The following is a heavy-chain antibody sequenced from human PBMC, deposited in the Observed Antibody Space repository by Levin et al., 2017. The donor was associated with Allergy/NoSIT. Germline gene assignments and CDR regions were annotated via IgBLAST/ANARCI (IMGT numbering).Heavy chain of an antibody. J-gene: IGHJ4*02. V-gene: IGHV4-34*01. CDR1: GGSFSGYY. Sequence: SCAVYGGSFSGYYWSWIRQPPGKGLEWIGEINHSGSTNYNPSLKSRVTISVDTSKNQFSLKLSSVTAADTAVYYCARVLGYCSGGSCYSGTRYDYWGQGTLVTVSS. CDR2: INHSGST. CDR3: ARVLGYCSGGSCYSGTRYDY. D-gene: IGHD2-15*01.